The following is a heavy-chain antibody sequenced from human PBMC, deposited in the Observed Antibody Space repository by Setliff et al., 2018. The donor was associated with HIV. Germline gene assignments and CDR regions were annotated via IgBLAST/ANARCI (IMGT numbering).Heavy chain of an antibody. J-gene: IGHJ3*02. CDR3: ARARREVVVATTRRGLDI. CDR2: MNPNSGNT. Sequence: ASVKVSCKASGYTFSSNDINWVRQATGQGLEWMGWMNPNSGNTGYAQKFQGRVTMTRDTSISTAYMELNNLKFEDTAVYYCARARREVVVATTRRGLDIWGQGTMVTVSS. D-gene: IGHD2-15*01. CDR1: GYTFSSND. V-gene: IGHV1-8*01.